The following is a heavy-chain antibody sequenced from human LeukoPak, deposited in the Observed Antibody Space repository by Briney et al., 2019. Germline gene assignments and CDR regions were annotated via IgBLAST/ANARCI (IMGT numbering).Heavy chain of an antibody. CDR2: INHSGST. J-gene: IGHJ2*01. D-gene: IGHD6-13*01. V-gene: IGHV4-34*01. CDR3: ARVGTGGWYFDL. Sequence: PSETLSLTCAVYGGSFSGYYWSWIRQPPGKGLEWIGEINHSGSTNYNPSLKSRVTISVDTSKNQFSLKLSSVTAADTAVYYCARVGTGGWYFDLWGRGTLVTVSS. CDR1: GGSFSGYY.